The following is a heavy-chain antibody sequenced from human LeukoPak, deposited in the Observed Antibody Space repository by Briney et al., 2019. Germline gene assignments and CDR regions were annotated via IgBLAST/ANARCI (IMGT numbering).Heavy chain of an antibody. CDR1: GYPFTNCW. D-gene: IGHD5-12*01. CDR3: ASGGYDITPDY. CDR2: IYPGDSDT. V-gene: IGHV5-51*01. J-gene: IGHJ4*02. Sequence: GEALEISYKTAGYPFTNCWIGWGRPTAGKGVGWMGIIYPGDSDTRYSPSFQGQVTISAGKSISTAYLQWSSLKASDTAMYYCASGGYDITPDYWGQGTLVTVSS.